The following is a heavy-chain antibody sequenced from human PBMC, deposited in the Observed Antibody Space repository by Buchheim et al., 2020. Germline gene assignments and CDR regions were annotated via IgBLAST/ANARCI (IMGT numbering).Heavy chain of an antibody. CDR2: IDISGTYT. V-gene: IGHV3-23*04. CDR3: AQELRPNDS. J-gene: IGHJ4*02. CDR1: EFTFRDHA. Sequence: LLVESGGALVQPGGSLRLSCAASEFTFRDHAMTWVRQAPGKGLQWVSSIDISGTYTDYADSVRGRFSISRDNSKNTLDLQMNSLRPDDTAVYYCAQELRPNDSWGPGT.